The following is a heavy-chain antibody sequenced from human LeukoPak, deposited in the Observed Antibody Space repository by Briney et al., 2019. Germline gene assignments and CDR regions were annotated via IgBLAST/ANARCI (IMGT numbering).Heavy chain of an antibody. CDR2: IDSSSSNI. CDR3: ARVPGGLEWADFDY. D-gene: IGHD3-3*01. J-gene: IGHJ4*02. V-gene: IGHV3-21*01. Sequence: AGSLRLSCAASGFTFSVYSMNWVRQAPGKGLKWVSCIDSSSSNINYADSVKGPFTISRDNAKTSLYLQMTSLRAEDAAVYYCARVPGGLEWADFDYWGQGTLVTVSS. CDR1: GFTFSVYS.